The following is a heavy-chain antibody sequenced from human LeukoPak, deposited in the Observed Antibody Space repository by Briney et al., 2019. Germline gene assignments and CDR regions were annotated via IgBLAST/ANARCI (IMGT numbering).Heavy chain of an antibody. CDR1: GFTFSSYG. CDR3: ARAMRSGYDY. D-gene: IGHD5-12*01. V-gene: IGHV3-48*02. J-gene: IGHJ4*02. CDR2: ISSSDNTI. Sequence: YPGGSLRLSCAASGFTFSSYGMNWVRQVRQAPGKVLECLSYISSSDNTIYYADSLKGRFTISKDNAKNSLYLHMNGLRDEDTAVYYCARAMRSGYDYWSQGTLVTVSS.